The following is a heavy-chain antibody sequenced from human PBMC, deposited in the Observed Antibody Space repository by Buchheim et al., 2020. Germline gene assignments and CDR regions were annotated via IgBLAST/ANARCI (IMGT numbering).Heavy chain of an antibody. CDR3: AREEPFGVVHYYYGMDV. CDR1: GFTFSSYW. D-gene: IGHD3-3*01. J-gene: IGHJ6*02. Sequence: EVQLVESGGGLVQPGGSLRLSCAASGFTFSSYWMHWVRQAPGKGLVWVSRINSDGSSTSYADSVKGRFTISRDNAKNTLYLQMNSLRVEDTAVYYCAREEPFGVVHYYYGMDVWGQGTT. V-gene: IGHV3-74*01. CDR2: INSDGSST.